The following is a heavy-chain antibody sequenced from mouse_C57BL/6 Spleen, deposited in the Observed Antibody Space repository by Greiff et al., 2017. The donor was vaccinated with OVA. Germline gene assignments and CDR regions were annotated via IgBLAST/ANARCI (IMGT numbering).Heavy chain of an antibody. Sequence: VQLQQSGAELVKPGASVKMSCKASGYTFTSYWITWVKQRPGQGLEWIGDIYPGSGSTNYNEKFKSKATLTVDTSSSTAYMQLSSLTSEDSAVYYCANYGSSYFYAMDYWGQGTSVTVSS. D-gene: IGHD1-1*01. J-gene: IGHJ4*01. CDR2: IYPGSGST. CDR1: GYTFTSYW. CDR3: ANYGSSYFYAMDY. V-gene: IGHV1-55*01.